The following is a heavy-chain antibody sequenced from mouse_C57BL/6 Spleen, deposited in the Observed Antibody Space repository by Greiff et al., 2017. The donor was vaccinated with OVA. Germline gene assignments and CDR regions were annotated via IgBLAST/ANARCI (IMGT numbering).Heavy chain of an antibody. V-gene: IGHV5-12*01. CDR2: ISNGGGST. J-gene: IGHJ2*01. D-gene: IGHD1-1*02. Sequence: EVQRVESGGGLVQPGGSLKLSCAASGFTFSDYYMYWVRQTPEKRLEWVAYISNGGGSTYYPDTVKGRFTISRDNAKNTLYLQMSRLKSEDTAMYYCARHQLSYFDYWGQGTTLTVSS. CDR3: ARHQLSYFDY. CDR1: GFTFSDYY.